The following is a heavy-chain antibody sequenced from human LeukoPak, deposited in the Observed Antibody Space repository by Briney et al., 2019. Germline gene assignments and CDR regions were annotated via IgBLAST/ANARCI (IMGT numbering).Heavy chain of an antibody. CDR2: IYPGDSDT. CDR3: ARHVISDSSGYDLDY. CDR1: GYSFTSYW. J-gene: IGHJ4*02. D-gene: IGHD3-22*01. Sequence: GESLKISCTGSGYSFTSYWIGWVRQMPGKGLEWMGIIYPGDSDTRYSPSFQGQVTISADKSISTAYLQWSSLKASDTAMYYCARHVISDSSGYDLDYWGQGTLVTVSS. V-gene: IGHV5-51*01.